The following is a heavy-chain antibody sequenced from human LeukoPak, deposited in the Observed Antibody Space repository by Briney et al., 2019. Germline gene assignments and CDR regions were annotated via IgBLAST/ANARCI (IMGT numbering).Heavy chain of an antibody. CDR3: ARRIGDSYFYGMDL. Sequence: PGGALRLSCAASGFIFSASPIHWVRQAPGKGREWVGRTRSKEYSHATACAESLRGRCTVSRDDSENTAYLQMSSLKTEDTAVYYCARRIGDSYFYGMDLWGQGPPVTVSS. D-gene: IGHD3-16*02. V-gene: IGHV3-73*01. CDR2: TRSKEYSHAT. J-gene: IGHJ6*02. CDR1: GFIFSASP.